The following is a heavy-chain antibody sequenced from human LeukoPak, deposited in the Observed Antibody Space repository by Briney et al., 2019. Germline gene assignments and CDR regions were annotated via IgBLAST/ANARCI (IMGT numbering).Heavy chain of an antibody. J-gene: IGHJ5*02. CDR1: GGTFSSYA. CDR2: IIPIFGTA. Sequence: ASVKVSCKASGGTFSSYAISWVRQAPGQGLEWMGGIIPIFGTANYAQKFQGRVTITADESTSTAYMELRSLRSDDTAVYYCARDSSSWPNNWFDPWGQGTLVTLSS. D-gene: IGHD6-13*01. V-gene: IGHV1-69*13. CDR3: ARDSSSWPNNWFDP.